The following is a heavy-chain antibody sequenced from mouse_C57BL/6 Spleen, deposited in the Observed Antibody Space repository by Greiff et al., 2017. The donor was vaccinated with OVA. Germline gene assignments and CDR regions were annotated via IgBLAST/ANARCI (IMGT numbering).Heavy chain of an antibody. D-gene: IGHD2-4*01. V-gene: IGHV6-6*01. J-gene: IGHJ4*01. CDR3: TRSYDYDDGPGGYAMDY. Sequence: EVKLMESGGGLVQPGGSMKLSCAASGFTFSDAWMDWVRQSPEKGLEWVAEIRNKANNHATYYAESVKGRFTISRDDSKSSVYLQMNSLRAEDTGIYYCTRSYDYDDGPGGYAMDYWGQGTSVTVSS. CDR2: IRNKANNHAT. CDR1: GFTFSDAW.